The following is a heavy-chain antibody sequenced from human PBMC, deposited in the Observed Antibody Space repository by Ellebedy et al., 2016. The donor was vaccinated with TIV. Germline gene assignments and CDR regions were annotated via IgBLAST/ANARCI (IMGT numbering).Heavy chain of an antibody. CDR2: IYHSGST. Sequence: SETLSLXCAVSGGSISSSNWWSWVRQPPGKGLEWIGEIYHSGSTNYNPSLKSRVTISVDKSKNHFSLKLSSVTAADTAVYYCARGYCSSISCFDYWGQGTPVTVSS. V-gene: IGHV4-4*02. D-gene: IGHD2-2*01. CDR3: ARGYCSSISCFDY. CDR1: GGSISSSNW. J-gene: IGHJ4*02.